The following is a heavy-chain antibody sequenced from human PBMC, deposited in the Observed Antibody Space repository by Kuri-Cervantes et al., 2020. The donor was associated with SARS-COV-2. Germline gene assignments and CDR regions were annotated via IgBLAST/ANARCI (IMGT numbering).Heavy chain of an antibody. Sequence: GESLKISCAASGFTFSSYGMHWVRQAPGKGLEWAAVIWYDGSNKYYADSVKGRFTISRDNSKNTLYLQMNSLRAEDTAVCYCASGPDTAMVPGYFDYWGQGTLVTVSS. D-gene: IGHD5-18*01. CDR2: IWYDGSNK. CDR3: ASGPDTAMVPGYFDY. J-gene: IGHJ4*02. CDR1: GFTFSSYG. V-gene: IGHV3-33*01.